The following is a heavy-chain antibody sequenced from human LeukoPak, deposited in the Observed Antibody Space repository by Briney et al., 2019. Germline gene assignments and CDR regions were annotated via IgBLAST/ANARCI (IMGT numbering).Heavy chain of an antibody. D-gene: IGHD1-1*01. CDR2: FDPEDGET. CDR1: GYTLTGLS. V-gene: IGHV1-24*01. CDR3: ATGIGTTPDYYFDY. Sequence: ASVKVSCKVSGYTLTGLSMHWVRQAPGKGLEWMGGFDPEDGETIYAQKFQGRVTMTEDTSTDTAYMELSSLRSEDTAVYYCATGIGTTPDYYFDYWGQGTLVTVSS. J-gene: IGHJ4*02.